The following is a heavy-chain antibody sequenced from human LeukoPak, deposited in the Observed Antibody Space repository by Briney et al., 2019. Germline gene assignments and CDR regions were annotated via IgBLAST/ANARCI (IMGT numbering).Heavy chain of an antibody. D-gene: IGHD6-13*01. Sequence: ASVKVSCKVSGYSLAELSMHWARQPPGKGLEWMGGFVGEHGKTIYAQKFQGRLSMTEDTSTDTAYMEPNGLRSDDTAVYFCATDRSEITAGDTRFDYWGQGSLVTVSS. J-gene: IGHJ4*02. CDR2: FVGEHGKT. V-gene: IGHV1-24*01. CDR1: GYSLAELS. CDR3: ATDRSEITAGDTRFDY.